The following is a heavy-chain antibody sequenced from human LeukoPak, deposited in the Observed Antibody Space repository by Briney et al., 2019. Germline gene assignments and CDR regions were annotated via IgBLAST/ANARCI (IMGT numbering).Heavy chain of an antibody. CDR1: GFTFSSYS. J-gene: IGHJ6*02. CDR2: ISSSSSYI. D-gene: IGHD3-10*01. CDR3: ARDTVLLWFGELSDYYYYGMDV. V-gene: IGHV3-21*01. Sequence: PGVSLRLSCAASGFTFSSYSMNWVRQAPGKGLEWVSSISSSSSYIYYADSVKGRFTISRDNAKNSLYLQMNSLRAEDTAVYYCARDTVLLWFGELSDYYYYGMDVWGQGTTVTVSS.